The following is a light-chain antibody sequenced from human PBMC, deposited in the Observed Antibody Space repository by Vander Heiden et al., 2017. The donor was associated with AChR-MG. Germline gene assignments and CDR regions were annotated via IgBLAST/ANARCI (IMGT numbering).Light chain of an antibody. CDR2: GAS. V-gene: IGKV3-15*01. Sequence: EIVITQSPATLSVSPGERATLSCRASRTVYTNLAWYQQKPDHAPRLLIYGASTRVTGIPARSAGNRYGKEFTLTISSLQLEAFAGYYCQQYKDSPPLTFGGGTKVEL. J-gene: IGKJ4*01. CDR3: QQYKDSPPLT. CDR1: RTVYTN.